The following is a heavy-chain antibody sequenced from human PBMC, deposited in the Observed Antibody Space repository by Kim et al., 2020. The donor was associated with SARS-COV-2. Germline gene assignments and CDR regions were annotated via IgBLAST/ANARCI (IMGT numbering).Heavy chain of an antibody. J-gene: IGHJ4*02. Sequence: ASGKGRITISRDNDKNSRYLQMNSLRAEDTALYYCAKDPYSSGWYKYYFDYWGQGTLVTVSS. CDR3: AKDPYSSGWYKYYFDY. V-gene: IGHV3-9*01. D-gene: IGHD6-19*01.